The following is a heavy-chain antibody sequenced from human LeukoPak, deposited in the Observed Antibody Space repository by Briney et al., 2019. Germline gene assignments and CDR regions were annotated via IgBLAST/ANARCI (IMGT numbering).Heavy chain of an antibody. CDR2: IYTSGST. J-gene: IGHJ3*02. CDR1: SGSISSYH. Sequence: PSETLSLTCTVSSGSISSYHWSWIRQPAGKGLEWIGRIYTSGSTNYYPSLKSRVTMSVDTSKNQFSLKMSSVTAADTAVYYCARDWYSGSYHDAFDIWGQGTMVIVSS. V-gene: IGHV4-4*07. D-gene: IGHD1-26*01. CDR3: ARDWYSGSYHDAFDI.